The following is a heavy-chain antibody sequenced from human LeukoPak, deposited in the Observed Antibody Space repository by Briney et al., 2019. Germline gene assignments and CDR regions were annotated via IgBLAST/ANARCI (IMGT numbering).Heavy chain of an antibody. D-gene: IGHD3-10*01. Sequence: ASVKVSCKASGYTFTSYDINWVRQATGQGLEWMGWMNPNSGNTGYAQKFQGRVTMTRNTSISTAYMELSSLRSEDTAVYYCARALHPHLIYTMVRGVLYFDYWGQGTLVTVSS. J-gene: IGHJ4*02. CDR2: MNPNSGNT. V-gene: IGHV1-8*01. CDR1: GYTFTSYD. CDR3: ARALHPHLIYTMVRGVLYFDY.